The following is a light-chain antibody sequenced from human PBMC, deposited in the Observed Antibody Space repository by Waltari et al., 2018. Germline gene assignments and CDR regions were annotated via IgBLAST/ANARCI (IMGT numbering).Light chain of an antibody. Sequence: QTVVTQEPSLSVSPGGTVTLTCALSSGSLPSTSQARWYQQSPGQTPRTLVYKANIRSSGVPDRFSGSVLGNKAVLIITGAQAEDESTYYCLLYMGSGIWVFGGGTKLTVL. CDR1: SGSLPSTSQ. J-gene: IGLJ3*02. V-gene: IGLV8-61*01. CDR3: LLYMGSGIWV. CDR2: KAN.